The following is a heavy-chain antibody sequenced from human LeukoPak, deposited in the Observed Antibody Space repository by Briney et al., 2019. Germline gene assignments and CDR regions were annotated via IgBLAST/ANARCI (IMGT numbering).Heavy chain of an antibody. CDR3: AREGQQIMDY. CDR1: GGTFSSYA. Sequence: ASVKVSCRASGGTFSSYAISWVRQAPGQGLEWMGGIIPIFGTANYAQKFQGRVTITADESTSTAYMELSSLRSEDTAVYYCAREGQQIMDYWGQGTLVTVSS. D-gene: IGHD6-13*01. J-gene: IGHJ4*02. CDR2: IIPIFGTA. V-gene: IGHV1-69*13.